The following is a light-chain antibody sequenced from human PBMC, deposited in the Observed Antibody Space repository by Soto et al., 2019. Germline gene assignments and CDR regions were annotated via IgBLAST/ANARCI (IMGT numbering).Light chain of an antibody. CDR3: QQYNIGVT. CDR1: QSISSW. CDR2: KAS. Sequence: DIQMTQSPSTLSASVGDRVTITCRASQSISSWLAWYQQKPGKAPKLLIYKASSLESGVPSRFSGSGSGTEFTLTTSSLQPDDFATYYCQQYNIGVTFGGGTKVEIK. V-gene: IGKV1-5*03. J-gene: IGKJ4*01.